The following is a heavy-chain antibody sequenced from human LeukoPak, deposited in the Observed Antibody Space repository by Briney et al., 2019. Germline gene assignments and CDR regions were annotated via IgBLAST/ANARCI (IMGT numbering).Heavy chain of an antibody. Sequence: SETLSLTCTVSGGSISSSTYYWGWIRQPPGKGLEWIGNIYYSGNTYYNPSLKSRVAISVDTSKNQFSLKLSSVTAADTAVYYCAREITMVRGVTKLYYYYYYMDVWGKGTTVTISS. CDR1: GGSISSSTYY. D-gene: IGHD3-10*01. CDR3: AREITMVRGVTKLYYYYYYMDV. CDR2: IYYSGNT. J-gene: IGHJ6*03. V-gene: IGHV4-39*07.